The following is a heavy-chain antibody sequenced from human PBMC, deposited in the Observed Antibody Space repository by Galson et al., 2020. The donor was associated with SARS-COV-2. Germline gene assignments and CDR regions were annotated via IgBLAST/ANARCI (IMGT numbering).Heavy chain of an antibody. V-gene: IGHV1-69*04. CDR1: GGTFSSYA. CDR2: IIPILGIA. J-gene: IGHJ6*02. D-gene: IGHD3-9*01. CDR3: AREVGVLRYFDWSPGYMDV. Sequence: SVKVSCKASGGTFSSYAISWVRQAPGQGLKWMGRIIPILGIANYAQKFQGRVTITADKSTSTGYMELSSLRSEDTAVYYCAREVGVLRYFDWSPGYMDVWGQGTTVTVSS.